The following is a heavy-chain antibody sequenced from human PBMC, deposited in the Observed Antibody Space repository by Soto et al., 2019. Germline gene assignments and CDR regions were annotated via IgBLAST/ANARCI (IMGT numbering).Heavy chain of an antibody. CDR2: IKQDGSEK. CDR1: GFTFSSYW. CDR3: ARRRAFRDYIWGSYRYVFDY. D-gene: IGHD3-16*02. J-gene: IGHJ4*02. V-gene: IGHV3-7*01. Sequence: GGSLRLSCAASGFTFSSYWMSWVRQAPGKGLEWVANIKQDGSEKYYVDSVKGRFTISRDNAKNSLYLQMNSLRAEDTAVYYCARRRAFRDYIWGSYRYVFDYWGQGTLVTVSS.